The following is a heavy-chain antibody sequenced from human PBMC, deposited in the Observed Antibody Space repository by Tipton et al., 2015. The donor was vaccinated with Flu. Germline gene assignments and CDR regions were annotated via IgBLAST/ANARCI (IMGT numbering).Heavy chain of an antibody. Sequence: TLSLTCAVSGDSIRNDYFWGWIRQPPGKGLEWIATIHRSGSTKYNPSLKSRVSISVDSSKNQFSLTLSSVTAADTAVYYCARAGSTVTRYFDYWGQGSLVTVSS. CDR3: ARAGSTVTRYFDY. CDR1: GDSIRNDYF. D-gene: IGHD4-11*01. J-gene: IGHJ4*02. CDR2: IHRSGST. V-gene: IGHV4-38-2*01.